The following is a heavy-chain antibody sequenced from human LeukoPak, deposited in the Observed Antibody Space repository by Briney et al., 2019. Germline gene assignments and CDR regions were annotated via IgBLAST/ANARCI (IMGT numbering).Heavy chain of an antibody. CDR3: ARGRGTTSSNFDY. D-gene: IGHD2-2*01. V-gene: IGHV1-2*02. J-gene: IGHJ4*02. CDR2: INPNNGGT. CDR1: VYTFTGYY. Sequence: ASVKVSCKASVYTFTGYYMHWVRQAPGQGLEWMGWINPNNGGTNYAQKFQGRVTMTRDTSISTAYMELSRLTSDDTAVYYCARGRGTTSSNFDYWGQGTLVTVYS.